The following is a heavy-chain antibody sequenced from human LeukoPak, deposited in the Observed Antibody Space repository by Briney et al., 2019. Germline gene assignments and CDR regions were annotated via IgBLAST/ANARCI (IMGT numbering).Heavy chain of an antibody. J-gene: IGHJ4*02. CDR1: GGSFSGYY. CDR2: INHSGST. CDR3: ARGPRVESYSSGWYVNY. Sequence: KPSETLSLTCAVYGGSFSGYYWSWIRPPPGKGLEWIGEINHSGSTNYNPPLKSRVTISVDTSKNQFSLNLTSVTAADTAVYYCARGPRVESYSSGWYVNYWGQGTLVTVSS. D-gene: IGHD6-19*01. V-gene: IGHV4-34*01.